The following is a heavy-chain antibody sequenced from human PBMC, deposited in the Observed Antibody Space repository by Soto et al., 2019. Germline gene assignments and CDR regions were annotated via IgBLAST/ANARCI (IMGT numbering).Heavy chain of an antibody. D-gene: IGHD2-15*01. CDR3: ARGYCSGGSCYGAFDI. Sequence: QVQLVQSGAEVKKPGSSVKVSCKASGGTFSSYTISWVRQAPGQGLEWMGRIIPILGIANYAQKFQGRVTNTENKSTSTAYMELRSLRSEDTAVYYCARGYCSGGSCYGAFDIWGQGTIVTVSS. CDR1: GGTFSSYT. V-gene: IGHV1-69*02. J-gene: IGHJ3*02. CDR2: IIPILGIA.